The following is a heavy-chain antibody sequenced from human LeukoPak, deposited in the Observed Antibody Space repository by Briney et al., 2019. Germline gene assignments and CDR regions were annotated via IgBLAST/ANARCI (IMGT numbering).Heavy chain of an antibody. V-gene: IGHV5-51*01. J-gene: IGHJ6*02. CDR2: IYPGDSDT. CDR1: GYSFTSYW. CDR3: ARHAQTSMIAVAGRPYYYGMDV. Sequence: GESLKISCKGSGYSFTSYWIGWVRQMPGKGLEWMGIIYPGDSDTRYSPSFQGQVTISVDKSISTAYLQWSSLKASDTAMYYCARHAQTSMIAVAGRPYYYGMDVWGQGTTVTVSS. D-gene: IGHD6-19*01.